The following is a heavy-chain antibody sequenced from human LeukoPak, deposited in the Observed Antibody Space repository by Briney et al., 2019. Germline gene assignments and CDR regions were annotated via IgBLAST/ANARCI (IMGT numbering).Heavy chain of an antibody. D-gene: IGHD3-16*01. Sequence: ASVKVSCKASGYTFSGYYMHWVRQAPGQGLEWMGWINPNSGGTNYAQKFQGRVTMTRDTSISTAYMELSRLRSDDTAVYYCAKTGAPSCDWASYYWFYPWGQGTRVTVSS. V-gene: IGHV1-2*02. CDR1: GYTFSGYY. J-gene: IGHJ5*02. CDR2: INPNSGGT. CDR3: AKTGAPSCDWASYYWFYP.